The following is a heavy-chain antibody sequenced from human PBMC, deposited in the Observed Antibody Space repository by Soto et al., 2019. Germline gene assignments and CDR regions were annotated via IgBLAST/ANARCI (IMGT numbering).Heavy chain of an antibody. J-gene: IGHJ3*02. CDR2: INPSGGST. V-gene: IGHV1-46*01. D-gene: IGHD2-15*01. CDR3: ARPNSIKYCSGGSCLKTGNDAFDI. CDR1: GYTFTSYY. Sequence: GASVKVSCKASGYTFTSYYMHWVRQAPGQGLEWMGIINPSGGSTSYAQKFQGRVTMTRNTSISTAYMELSSLRSEDTAVYYCARPNSIKYCSGGSCLKTGNDAFDIWGQGTMVTVS.